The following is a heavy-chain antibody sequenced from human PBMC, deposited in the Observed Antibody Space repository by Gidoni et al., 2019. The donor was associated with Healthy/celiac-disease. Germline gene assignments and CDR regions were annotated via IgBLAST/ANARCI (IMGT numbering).Heavy chain of an antibody. CDR3: ARGGNWNYESTGWFDP. CDR1: GFTFSSSE. V-gene: IGHV3-48*03. J-gene: IGHJ5*02. D-gene: IGHD1-7*01. Sequence: EVQLVESGGGLVQPGGSLRRSCAASGFTFSSSEMNWVRQAPGKGVEWVSYSSSSCSTIYYADSVKGRFTISRDNAKNSLDLQMNSLRAEDTAVYYCARGGNWNYESTGWFDPWGQGTLVTVSS. CDR2: SSSSCSTI.